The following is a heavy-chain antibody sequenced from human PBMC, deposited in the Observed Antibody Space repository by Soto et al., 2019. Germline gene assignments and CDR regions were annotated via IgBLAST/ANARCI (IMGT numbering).Heavy chain of an antibody. CDR2: IYPGDSDT. Sequence: PGESVKISCXGSGYSFTSYWIGWVRQMPGKGLEWMGIIYPGDSDTRYSPSFQGQVTISADKSISTAYLQWSSLKASDTAMYYCSRLEGGDSRRGGGGMDVWGQGTTVTVSS. CDR3: SRLEGGDSRRGGGGMDV. J-gene: IGHJ6*02. D-gene: IGHD3-16*01. V-gene: IGHV5-51*01. CDR1: GYSFTSYW.